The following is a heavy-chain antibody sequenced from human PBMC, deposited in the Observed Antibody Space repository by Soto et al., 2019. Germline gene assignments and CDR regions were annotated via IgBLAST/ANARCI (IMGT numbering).Heavy chain of an antibody. D-gene: IGHD3-22*01. Sequence: GGSLRLSCAASGFTFRDHWMHWVRQAPGKGLVWVSRINSDGSTTTYADSVKGRFTISRDNAKSTLYLQLNSLRAEDTALYYCARSGQFYDNTSGYSYYYGADVWGQGTTVTVSS. CDR3: ARSGQFYDNTSGYSYYYGADV. CDR1: GFTFRDHW. CDR2: INSDGSTT. V-gene: IGHV3-74*01. J-gene: IGHJ6*02.